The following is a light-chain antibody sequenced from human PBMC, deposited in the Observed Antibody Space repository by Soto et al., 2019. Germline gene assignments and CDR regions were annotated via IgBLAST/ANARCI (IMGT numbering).Light chain of an antibody. J-gene: IGLJ1*01. V-gene: IGLV2-23*01. CDR2: EGG. CDR1: SSDVGSYNL. CDR3: CSFARGNTYV. Sequence: QSVLTQPASGSGSPGQSITLSCTGTSSDVGSYNLVSWYQQHPGKAPKLMISEGGKRPSGVSTRFSGSKSGNTASLTISGLQAEDEADYYCCSFARGNTYVFGTGTKVTVL.